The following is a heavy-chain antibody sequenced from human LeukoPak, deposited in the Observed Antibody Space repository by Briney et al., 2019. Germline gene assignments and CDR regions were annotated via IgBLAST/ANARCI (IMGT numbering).Heavy chain of an antibody. D-gene: IGHD6-19*01. Sequence: SETLSLTCTVSGGSISSYYWSWIRQPPGKGLEWIGYIYYSGSTNYNPSLKSRVTISVGTSKNQFSLKLSSVTAADTAVYYCARVDSSGWPYYFDYWGQGTLVTVSS. CDR3: ARVDSSGWPYYFDY. J-gene: IGHJ4*02. CDR1: GGSISSYY. CDR2: IYYSGST. V-gene: IGHV4-59*01.